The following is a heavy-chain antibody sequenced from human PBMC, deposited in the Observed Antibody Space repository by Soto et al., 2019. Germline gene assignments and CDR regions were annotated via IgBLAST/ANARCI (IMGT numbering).Heavy chain of an antibody. CDR2: IYYSGST. CDR3: ARGLTGTGAFDI. Sequence: TLSLTCTVSDGSISSGGYYWSWIRQHPGKGLEWIGYIYYSGSTYYNPSLKSRVTISVDTSKNQFSLKLSSVTAADTAVYYCARGLTGTGAFDIWGQGTMVTVSS. J-gene: IGHJ3*02. V-gene: IGHV4-31*03. D-gene: IGHD7-27*01. CDR1: DGSISSGGYY.